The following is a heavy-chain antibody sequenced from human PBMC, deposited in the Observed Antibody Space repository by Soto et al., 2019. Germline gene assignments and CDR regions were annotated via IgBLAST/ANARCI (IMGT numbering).Heavy chain of an antibody. CDR2: ISGSGGST. J-gene: IGHJ4*02. D-gene: IGHD2-2*01. CDR1: GFTFSSYA. V-gene: IGHV3-23*01. CDR3: AKDKGDIVGVPAATLGYFDY. Sequence: GGSLRLSCAASGFTFSSYAMSWVRQAPGKGLEWVSAISGSGGSTYYADSVKGRFTISRDNSKNTLYLQMNSLRAEDTAVYYCAKDKGDIVGVPAATLGYFDYWGQGTLVTVSS.